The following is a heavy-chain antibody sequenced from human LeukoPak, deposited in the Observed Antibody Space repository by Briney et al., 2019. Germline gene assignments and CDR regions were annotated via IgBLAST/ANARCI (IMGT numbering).Heavy chain of an antibody. Sequence: SETLSLTCTVPGGSISRYYWSWIRQPPGEGLEWIGYIYYSGSTDYIPSLKSRVPISIDATKNHSSLKLSSLTAADTAVYYCARGLNVGATTGAGGAFDIWGQGTMVTVSS. CDR1: GGSISRYY. D-gene: IGHD1-26*01. CDR2: IYYSGST. V-gene: IGHV4-59*01. J-gene: IGHJ3*02. CDR3: ARGLNVGATTGAGGAFDI.